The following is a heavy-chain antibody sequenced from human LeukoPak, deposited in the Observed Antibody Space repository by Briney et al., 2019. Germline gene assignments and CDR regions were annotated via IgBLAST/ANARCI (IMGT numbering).Heavy chain of an antibody. D-gene: IGHD3-22*01. CDR1: GGSISSGGYS. V-gene: IGHV4-30-2*01. J-gene: IGHJ6*02. CDR2: INHSGST. CDR3: ASRLYYYDSSGYRRNSLYYGMDV. Sequence: PSQTLSLTCAVSGGSISSGGYSWSWIRQPPGKGLEWIGEINHSGSTNYNPSLKSRVTISVDTSKNQFSLKLSSVTAADTAVYYCASRLYYYDSSGYRRNSLYYGMDVWGQGTTVTVSS.